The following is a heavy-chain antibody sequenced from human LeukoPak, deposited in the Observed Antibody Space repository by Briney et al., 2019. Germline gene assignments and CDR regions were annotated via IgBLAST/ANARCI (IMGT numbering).Heavy chain of an antibody. Sequence: GGSLRLSCAASGFTFSSDAMSWVRQSPGKGLEWVSAISGSGGSTYYADSVKGRFTISRDNSKNTVYLQMNSLRPEDTAVYFCAKEYGYDYNYFYSMDVWGKGTTVTIS. CDR2: ISGSGGST. D-gene: IGHD1-1*01. CDR1: GFTFSSDA. V-gene: IGHV3-23*01. J-gene: IGHJ6*03. CDR3: AKEYGYDYNYFYSMDV.